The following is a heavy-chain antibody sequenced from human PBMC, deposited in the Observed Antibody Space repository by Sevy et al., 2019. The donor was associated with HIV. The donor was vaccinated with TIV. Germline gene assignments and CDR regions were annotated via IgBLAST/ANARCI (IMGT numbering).Heavy chain of an antibody. CDR3: ARRPFGGVIVPFDY. J-gene: IGHJ4*02. CDR1: GGTIVSSGHY. Sequence: SETLSLTCSVSGGTIVSSGHYWGWIRQTPGKGLEWIGSIYYNGHTYYNPSLNSRLTISIDTSKNQFSLNLSSVTAADTAVYYCARRPFGGVIVPFDYWGQGTLVTVSS. V-gene: IGHV4-39*01. D-gene: IGHD3-16*02. CDR2: IYYNGHT.